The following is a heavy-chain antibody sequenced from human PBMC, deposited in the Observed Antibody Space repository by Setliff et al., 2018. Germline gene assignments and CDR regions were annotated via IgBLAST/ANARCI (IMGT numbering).Heavy chain of an antibody. V-gene: IGHV1-18*01. CDR1: GYTVTSYG. J-gene: IGHJ5*02. CDR2: ISACNGNT. CDR3: ARGKWFRLDKSAWSNWFDP. Sequence: GASVKVSCKASGYTVTSYGISWVRQAPGQGLEWMGWISACNGNTNYAQKRQGRVTMTTDTSTSTAYMELRSLRSDDTAVYYCARGKWFRLDKSAWSNWFDPWGQGTLVTVSS. D-gene: IGHD5-12*01.